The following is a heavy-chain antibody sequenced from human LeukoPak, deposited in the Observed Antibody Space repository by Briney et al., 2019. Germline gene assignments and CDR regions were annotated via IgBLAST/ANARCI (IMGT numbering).Heavy chain of an antibody. Sequence: PGGSLRLSCAASGFTFSSYSMNWVRQAPGKGLEWVSSISSSSSYIYYADSVKGRFTISRDNAKNSPYLQMNSLRAEDTAVYYCARDREGATLNDAFDIWGQGTMVTVSS. CDR1: GFTFSSYS. J-gene: IGHJ3*02. CDR3: ARDREGATLNDAFDI. D-gene: IGHD1-26*01. V-gene: IGHV3-21*01. CDR2: ISSSSSYI.